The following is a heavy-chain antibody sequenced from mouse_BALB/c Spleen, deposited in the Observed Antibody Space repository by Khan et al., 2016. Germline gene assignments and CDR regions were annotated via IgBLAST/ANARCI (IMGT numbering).Heavy chain of an antibody. CDR2: INTYTGES. CDR3: AIGGDYGGFAS. D-gene: IGHD2-13*01. V-gene: IGHV9-3-1*01. CDR1: GYTFTNYG. Sequence: QIQLVQSGPELKKPGETVKISCKASGYTFTNYGMNWVKQAPGKGLKWMGWINTYTGESTYADDFKGRFAISLQTSASTAYFQINNLKNEDTAAYFCAIGGDYGGFASWGQGTLVTVSA. J-gene: IGHJ3*01.